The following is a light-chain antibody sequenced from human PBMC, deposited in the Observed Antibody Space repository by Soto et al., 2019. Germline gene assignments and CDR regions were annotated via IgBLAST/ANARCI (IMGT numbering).Light chain of an antibody. CDR3: KKYGDSPWT. CDR1: QIVNINY. V-gene: IGKV3-20*01. J-gene: IGKJ1*01. Sequence: IVITQSPRTLHLSPLHLDTFFCVASQIVNINYLAWYQQRPGQAPRIIIYGAYSRATGITDRFSGSGSGTDFTLTIRRMVPEDFAVYYCKKYGDSPWTVG. CDR2: GAY.